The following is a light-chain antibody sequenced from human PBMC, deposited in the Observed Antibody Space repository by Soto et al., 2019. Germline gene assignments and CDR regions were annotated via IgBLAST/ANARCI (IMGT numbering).Light chain of an antibody. Sequence: QSVLTQPPSVSAAPGQKVTISCSGSSSNIGNNYVSWYQQLPATAPKLLIYDNDKRPSGIRDRFSGSKSGTSATLGITGLQTGDEADYYCGTWDSSLSAVVFGGGTKLTFL. CDR1: SSNIGNNY. J-gene: IGLJ2*01. CDR3: GTWDSSLSAVV. V-gene: IGLV1-51*01. CDR2: DND.